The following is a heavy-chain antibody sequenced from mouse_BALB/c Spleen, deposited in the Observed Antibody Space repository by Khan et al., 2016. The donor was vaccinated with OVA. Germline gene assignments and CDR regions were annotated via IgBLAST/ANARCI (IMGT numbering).Heavy chain of an antibody. Sequence: VQLKQSGAELVKPGASVKLSCTASGFNIKDTYMHWVKQRPEQGLEWIGRIDPANGNTKYDPKFQGKATITADTSSNTAYLQLSSLTSEDTAVYYGARRSYYYYAMDYWGQGTSVTVSS. CDR1: GFNIKDTY. CDR3: ARRSYYYYAMDY. V-gene: IGHV14-3*02. D-gene: IGHD2-14*01. J-gene: IGHJ4*01. CDR2: IDPANGNT.